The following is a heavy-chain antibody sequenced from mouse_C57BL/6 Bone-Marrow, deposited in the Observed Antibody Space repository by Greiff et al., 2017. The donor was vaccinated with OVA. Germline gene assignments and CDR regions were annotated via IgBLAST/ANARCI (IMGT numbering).Heavy chain of an antibody. J-gene: IGHJ1*03. D-gene: IGHD1-1*01. CDR3: ANSPRSSYRYFDV. CDR2: ICSGGSYT. Sequence: DVHLVESGGDLVKPGGSLKLSCAASGFTFSSYVMSWVRQTPDKRLEWVATICSGGSYTYYQDRVKGRFTISRDHTKNTLYLKMTSLKSEVTSMYYCANSPRSSYRYFDVWGTGTTVTVSS. CDR1: GFTFSSYV. V-gene: IGHV5-6*01.